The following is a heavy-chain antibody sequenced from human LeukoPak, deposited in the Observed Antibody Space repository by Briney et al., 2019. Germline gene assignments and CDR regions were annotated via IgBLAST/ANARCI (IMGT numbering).Heavy chain of an antibody. CDR2: ISKDGSMR. Sequence: GGSLRLSCAASGFSFTKYAMDWVRQAPGKGLEWVAIISKDGSMRYYADSVKGRFTVSRGNSNNAVYLQMNSLKSEDTAVYYCAGEKFDIWGQGTMATVSA. CDR3: AGEKFDI. J-gene: IGHJ3*02. V-gene: IGHV3-30*04. CDR1: GFSFTKYA.